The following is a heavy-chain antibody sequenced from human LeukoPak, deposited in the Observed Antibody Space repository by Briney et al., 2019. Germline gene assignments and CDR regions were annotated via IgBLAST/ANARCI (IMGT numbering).Heavy chain of an antibody. CDR2: INPNSGGT. J-gene: IGHJ4*02. V-gene: IGHV1-2*02. Sequence: ASVKVSCKASGYTFTDCYMHWVRQAPGQGLEWMGWINPNSGGTKYAQEFQGRVTMTRDTSISIAYMELSSLRSDDTAVYYCARGSTLTVTKNLPQEYWGQGALVTVSS. CDR3: ARGSTLTVTKNLPQEY. CDR1: GYTFTDCY. D-gene: IGHD4-17*01.